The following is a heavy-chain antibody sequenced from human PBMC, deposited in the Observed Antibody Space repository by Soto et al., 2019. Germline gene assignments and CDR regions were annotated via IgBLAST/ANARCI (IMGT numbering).Heavy chain of an antibody. V-gene: IGHV3-23*01. CDR1: GFTFSSYA. CDR2: ISGSGGST. J-gene: IGHJ4*02. D-gene: IGHD1-26*01. Sequence: LRLSCAASGFTFSSYAMSWVRQAPGKGLEWVSAISGSGGSTYYADSVKGRFTISRDNSKNTLYLQMNSLRAEDTAVYYCATYSGAPIADFDYWGQGTLVTVSS. CDR3: ATYSGAPIADFDY.